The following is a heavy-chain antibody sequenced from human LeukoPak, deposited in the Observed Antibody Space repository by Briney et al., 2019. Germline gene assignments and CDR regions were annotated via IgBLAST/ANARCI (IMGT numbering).Heavy chain of an antibody. D-gene: IGHD6-13*01. J-gene: IGHJ6*03. CDR1: GYTFTGYY. V-gene: IGHV1-2*02. CDR2: INPNSGGT. Sequence: ASVKVSCKASGYTFTGYYMHWVRQAPGQGLEWMGWINPNSGGTNYAQKFQGRVTMTRDTSISTAYMELSRLRSDGTAVYYCARGYSTYDYYMDVWGKGTTVTISS. CDR3: ARGYSTYDYYMDV.